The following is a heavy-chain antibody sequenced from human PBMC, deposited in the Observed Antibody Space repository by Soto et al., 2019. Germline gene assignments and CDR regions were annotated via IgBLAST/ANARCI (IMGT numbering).Heavy chain of an antibody. CDR2: IKQDGSEK. Sequence: EVQLVESGGGLVQPGGSLRPSCAASGFTFSSYWMSWVRQAPGKGLEWVANIKQDGSEKYYVDSVKGRFTISRDNAKNSLYLQMNSLRAEDTAVYYCARDRAPTPGWFDPWGQGTLVTVSS. CDR3: ARDRAPTPGWFDP. V-gene: IGHV3-7*03. J-gene: IGHJ5*02. CDR1: GFTFSSYW.